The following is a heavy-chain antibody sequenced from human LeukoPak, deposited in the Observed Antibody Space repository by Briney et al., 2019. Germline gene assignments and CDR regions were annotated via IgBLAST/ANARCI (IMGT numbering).Heavy chain of an antibody. CDR3: VKSGIAAAGQRGYFDY. Sequence: PGGSLRLSCAASGFTFSSYGMHWVRQAPGKGLEWVALIWYDGSNKYYADSVKGRFTVSRDNSKNTLYLQMNSLRAEDTATYYCVKSGIAAAGQRGYFDYWGQGTLVTVSS. CDR2: IWYDGSNK. CDR1: GFTFSSYG. J-gene: IGHJ4*02. V-gene: IGHV3-30*02. D-gene: IGHD6-13*01.